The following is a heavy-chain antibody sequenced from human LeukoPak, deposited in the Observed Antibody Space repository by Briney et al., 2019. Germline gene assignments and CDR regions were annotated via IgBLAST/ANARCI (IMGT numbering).Heavy chain of an antibody. Sequence: PGGSLRLSCAASGFTFSSYSMHWVRQAPGKGLEGVAVIWYDGSNKYYADSVKGRFTISRDNSKNTLYLQMNSLRAEDTAVYYCARQGIAVAGLDYWGQGTLVTVSS. CDR2: IWYDGSNK. CDR3: ARQGIAVAGLDY. CDR1: GFTFSSYS. V-gene: IGHV3-33*01. D-gene: IGHD6-19*01. J-gene: IGHJ4*02.